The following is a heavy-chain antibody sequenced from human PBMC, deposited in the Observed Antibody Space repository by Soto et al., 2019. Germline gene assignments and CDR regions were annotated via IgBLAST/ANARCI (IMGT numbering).Heavy chain of an antibody. J-gene: IGHJ1*01. CDR1: GGYFSGSDYY. CDR3: ASKGYRI. D-gene: IGHD3-16*02. CDR2: IYHTGET. Sequence: PSETLSLTCCVSGGYFSGSDYYWGWFRLSPGKGLEWMGSIYHTGETYYKSSLKSRISISVDTSKNQFYLPLRSLTAADTAVYYCASKGYRIWGQGIQVTVSS. V-gene: IGHV4-39*01.